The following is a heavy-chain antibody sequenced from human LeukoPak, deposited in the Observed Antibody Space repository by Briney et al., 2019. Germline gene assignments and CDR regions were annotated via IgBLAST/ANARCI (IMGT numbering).Heavy chain of an antibody. CDR2: IYHSGTT. CDR3: ARKWELSFDY. V-gene: IGHV4-4*02. J-gene: IGHJ4*02. Sequence: ASGTLSLTCSVSGGSISNNNWWSWVRQSPGKGLEWIGNIYHSGTTHYNPSLKSRATISVDKSKNQFSLKLNSVTAADTAVYYCARKWELSFDYWGQGTLVTVSS. D-gene: IGHD1-26*01. CDR1: GGSISNNNW.